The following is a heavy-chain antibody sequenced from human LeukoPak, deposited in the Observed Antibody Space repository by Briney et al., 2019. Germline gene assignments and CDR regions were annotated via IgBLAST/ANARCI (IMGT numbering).Heavy chain of an antibody. CDR2: ISAYNGNT. CDR3: ARDRDSSGWYEGFDY. D-gene: IGHD6-19*01. J-gene: IGHJ4*02. V-gene: IGHV1-18*01. CDR1: GYTFTSYG. Sequence: ASVKVSCKASGYTFTSYGISWVRQAPGQGLEWMGWISAYNGNTNYAQKLQGRVTMTTDTSTSTAYMELRSLRSDDTAVYYCARDRDSSGWYEGFDYWGQGTLVTVSS.